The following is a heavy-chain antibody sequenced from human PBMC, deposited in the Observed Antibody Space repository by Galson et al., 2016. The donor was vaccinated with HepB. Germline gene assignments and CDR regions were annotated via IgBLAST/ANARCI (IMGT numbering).Heavy chain of an antibody. V-gene: IGHV1-46*01. D-gene: IGHD3-22*01. Sequence: SVKVSCKASGYTFTTYFMHWVRQAPGQGLEWMGIINPSSGSPNYAQKFQGRVTMTRDTSTSTLYMELSSLRYEDTAVYYGVRQNYYETSSREGGWLDPWGQGTLVTVSS. CDR2: INPSSGSP. CDR1: GYTFTTYF. J-gene: IGHJ5*02. CDR3: VRQNYYETSSREGGWLDP.